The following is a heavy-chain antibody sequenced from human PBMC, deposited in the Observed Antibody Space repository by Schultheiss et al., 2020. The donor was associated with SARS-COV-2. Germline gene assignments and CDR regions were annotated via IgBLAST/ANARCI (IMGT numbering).Heavy chain of an antibody. CDR2: IYYSGST. Sequence: SETLSLTCTVSGDSIDSGGYYWGWIRQPPGKGLEWIGSIYYSGSTNYNPSLKSRVTISVDTSKNQFSLKLSSVTAADTAVYYCASEAAVAGLGYWGQGTLVTVSS. V-gene: IGHV4-39*07. CDR1: GDSIDSGGYY. D-gene: IGHD6-19*01. J-gene: IGHJ4*02. CDR3: ASEAAVAGLGY.